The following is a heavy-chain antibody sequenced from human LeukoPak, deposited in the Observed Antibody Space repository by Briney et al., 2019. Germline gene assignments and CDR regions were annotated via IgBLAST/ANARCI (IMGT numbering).Heavy chain of an antibody. J-gene: IGHJ4*02. CDR1: GGSISSSSYY. D-gene: IGHD6-13*01. CDR3: ARVIFDSSSCYFDY. CDR2: IYYSGST. Sequence: KPSETLSLTCTVSGGSISSSSYYWGWIRQPPGKGLEWIGSIYYSGSTYYNPSLKSRVTISVDTSKNQFSLKLSSVTAADTAVYYCARVIFDSSSCYFDYWGQGTLVTVSS. V-gene: IGHV4-39*07.